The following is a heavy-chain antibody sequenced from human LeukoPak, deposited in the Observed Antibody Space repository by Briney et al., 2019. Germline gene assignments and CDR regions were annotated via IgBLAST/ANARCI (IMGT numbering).Heavy chain of an antibody. CDR3: ARQLYGSDY. V-gene: IGHV4-34*01. D-gene: IGHD4-17*01. CDR1: GVSFSTYY. J-gene: IGHJ4*02. CDR2: VNHSGYT. Sequence: SETLSLTCAVSGVSFSTYYWSWIRQSPEKGLEWIGGVNHSGYTNYNPSLKSRVSISVDTSKNQFSLKLSSVTAADTAVYYCARQLYGSDYWGQGTLVTVSS.